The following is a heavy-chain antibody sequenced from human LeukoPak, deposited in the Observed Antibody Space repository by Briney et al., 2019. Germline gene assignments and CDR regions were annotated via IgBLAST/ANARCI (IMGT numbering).Heavy chain of an antibody. CDR3: ARGGPAGGIRYCTNGVCATH. J-gene: IGHJ4*02. CDR1: GGTFSSYA. Sequence: SVKVSCRASGGTFSSYAISWVRQAPGQGLEWMGGIIPIFGTANYAQKFQGRVTITADESTSTAYMELSSLRSEDTAVYYCARGGPAGGIRYCTNGVCATHWGQGTLVTVSS. V-gene: IGHV1-69*13. CDR2: IIPIFGTA. D-gene: IGHD2-8*01.